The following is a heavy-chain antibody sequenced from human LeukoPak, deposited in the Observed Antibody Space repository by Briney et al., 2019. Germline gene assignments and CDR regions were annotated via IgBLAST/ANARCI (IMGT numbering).Heavy chain of an antibody. CDR2: IRYDGSNK. Sequence: GGSLRLSCAASGFTFSSYGMHWVRQAPGKGLEWVAFIRYDGSNKYYADSVKGRFTISRDNSKNTLYLQMNSLRAEDTAVYYCAKDLLFGVVMHRSGFDYWGQGTLVTVSS. D-gene: IGHD3-3*01. J-gene: IGHJ4*02. CDR1: GFTFSSYG. V-gene: IGHV3-30*02. CDR3: AKDLLFGVVMHRSGFDY.